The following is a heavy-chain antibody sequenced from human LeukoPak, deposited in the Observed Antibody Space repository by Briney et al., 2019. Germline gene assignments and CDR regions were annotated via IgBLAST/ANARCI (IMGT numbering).Heavy chain of an antibody. CDR2: IYYSGST. D-gene: IGHD1-20*01. Sequence: SETLSLTCTVSGGSISSSSYYWGWIRQPPGKGLEWIGSIYYSGSTYYNPSLKSRVTISVDTSKNQFSLKLSSVTAADTAVYYCARINWNDVFDYWGQGTLVTVSS. J-gene: IGHJ4*02. CDR1: GGSISSSSYY. CDR3: ARINWNDVFDY. V-gene: IGHV4-39*01.